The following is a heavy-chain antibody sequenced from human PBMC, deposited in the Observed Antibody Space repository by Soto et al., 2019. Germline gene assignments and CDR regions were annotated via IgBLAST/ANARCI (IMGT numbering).Heavy chain of an antibody. CDR2: ISAYNGNT. Sequence: QVQLVQSGAEVKKPGASVKVSCKASGYTFTSYGISWVRQAPGQGLEWMGWISAYNGNTNYAQKLQGRVTMTTDTSTSTAYMELRSLRTDDTAVYYCARDASPYGDYSGFDYWGQGTLVTVSS. CDR3: ARDASPYGDYSGFDY. J-gene: IGHJ4*02. CDR1: GYTFTSYG. V-gene: IGHV1-18*01. D-gene: IGHD4-17*01.